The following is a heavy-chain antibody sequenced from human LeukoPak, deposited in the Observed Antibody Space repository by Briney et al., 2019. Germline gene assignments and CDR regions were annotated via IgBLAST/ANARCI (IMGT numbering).Heavy chain of an antibody. Sequence: ASVNVSCKASGYTFSGYQVHWLRQAPGQGLEWMGRMNPSSGVTNYAQKFQGRVTMTRDTSINTAYLDLSALKSDDTAVYYCASRAASVTLGYWGQGTLVTVSS. V-gene: IGHV1-2*06. J-gene: IGHJ4*02. D-gene: IGHD2-15*01. CDR2: MNPSSGVT. CDR3: ASRAASVTLGY. CDR1: GYTFSGYQ.